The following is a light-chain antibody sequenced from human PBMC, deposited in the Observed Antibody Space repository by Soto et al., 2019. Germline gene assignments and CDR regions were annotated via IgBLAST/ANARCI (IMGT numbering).Light chain of an antibody. Sequence: DIVMTQTPLSLSVTPGQPASISCKSRQGLMHSDGKTYLYWYLQRSGQPPQLLIHEVSNRFSGVPDRFSGSGSGTDFTLEISRVEAEDVGIYYCMQSIQLHRTFGQGTKVEIK. J-gene: IGKJ1*01. CDR3: MQSIQLHRT. V-gene: IGKV2D-29*01. CDR1: QGLMHSDGKTY. CDR2: EVS.